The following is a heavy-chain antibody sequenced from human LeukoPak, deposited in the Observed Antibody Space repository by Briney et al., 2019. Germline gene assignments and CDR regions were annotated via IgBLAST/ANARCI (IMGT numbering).Heavy chain of an antibody. CDR1: GGSIGRYY. Sequence: ASETLSLTCTVSGGSIGRYYWSWMRQFAGNGLEWIRRVYNSGTTHYNPSLKSRVTISVDTSKNQISLKLTSVTAADTAVYYCASDGGRSNLAVLWGQGTLVTVSS. CDR2: VYNSGTT. J-gene: IGHJ4*02. CDR3: ASDGGRSNLAVL. D-gene: IGHD6-19*01. V-gene: IGHV4-4*07.